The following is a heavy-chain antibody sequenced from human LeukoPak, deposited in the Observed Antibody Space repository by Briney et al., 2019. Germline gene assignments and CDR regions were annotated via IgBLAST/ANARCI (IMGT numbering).Heavy chain of an antibody. CDR2: ISSNGDNT. Sequence: GGSLRLSCSVSGFTFSTYVMHWVRQAPGKGLEYVSAISSNGDNTYYADSVKGRFTISRDNSKNTLYLLSGLRADDTAVYYCVRGTGYWGQGTLVTVSS. V-gene: IGHV3-64D*06. CDR3: VRGTGY. J-gene: IGHJ4*02. CDR1: GFTFSTYV.